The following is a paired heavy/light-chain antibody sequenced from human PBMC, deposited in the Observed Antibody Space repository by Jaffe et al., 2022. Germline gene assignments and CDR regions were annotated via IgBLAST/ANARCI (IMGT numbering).Heavy chain of an antibody. CDR3: ARTPYGDYVLGGFSYFDY. J-gene: IGHJ4*02. CDR2: IIPIFGTA. CDR1: GGTFSSYA. V-gene: IGHV1-69*01. Sequence: QVQLVQSGAEVKKPGSSVKVSCKASGGTFSSYAISWVRQAPGQGLEWMGGIIPIFGTANYAQKFQGRVTITADESTSTAYMELSSLRSEDTAVYYCARTPYGDYVLGGFSYFDYWGQGTLVTVSS. D-gene: IGHD4-17*01.
Light chain of an antibody. V-gene: IGKV1-5*03. Sequence: DIQMTQSPSTLSASVGDRVTITCRASQSISSWLAWYQQKPGKAPKLLIYKASSLESGVPSRFSGSGSGTEFTLTISSLQPDDFATYYCQQYNSYLTFGPGTKVDIK. CDR2: KAS. J-gene: IGKJ3*01. CDR3: QQYNSYLT. CDR1: QSISSW.